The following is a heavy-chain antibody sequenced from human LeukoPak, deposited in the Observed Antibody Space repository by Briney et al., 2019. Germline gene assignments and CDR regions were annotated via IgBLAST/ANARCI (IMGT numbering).Heavy chain of an antibody. J-gene: IGHJ4*02. CDR2: ISANSGNT. CDR3: TRGDDYGDS. CDR1: GYTFTTFG. V-gene: IGHV1-18*01. D-gene: IGHD5-24*01. Sequence: ASVKVSCKASGYTFTTFGITWVRQAPRQGLEWLGWISANSGNTNYAQKFRGRVTMTTDTSTSLADMELRSLTSDDTAVYYCTRGDDYGDSWGQGTLVTVSA.